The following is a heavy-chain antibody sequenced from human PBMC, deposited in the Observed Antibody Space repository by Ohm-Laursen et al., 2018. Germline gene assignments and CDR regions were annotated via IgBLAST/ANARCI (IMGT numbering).Heavy chain of an antibody. V-gene: IGHV4-34*01. J-gene: IGHJ3*02. Sequence: SDTLSLTCTVSGGSISSYYWSWIRQPPGKGLEWIGEIYHTGSTNYSPSLESRVTISLDMSKNQFSLRLRSLTAADTAVYYCARIRENYSPYDAFDIWGPGTMVTVSS. CDR2: IYHTGST. D-gene: IGHD4-11*01. CDR3: ARIRENYSPYDAFDI. CDR1: GGSISSYY.